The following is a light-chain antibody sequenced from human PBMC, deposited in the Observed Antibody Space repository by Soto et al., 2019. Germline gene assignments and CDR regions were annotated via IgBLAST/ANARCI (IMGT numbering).Light chain of an antibody. CDR1: QSIRSY. Sequence: DIQMTQSPSSLSASVGDRVTITCRASQSIRSYLNWYQQKPGKAPKLLIYAASSLQSGVPSRFSGSGSGTDFTLTISSLQPEDFATYYCHQSYSTPRYTFGQGTKLEIK. CDR3: HQSYSTPRYT. V-gene: IGKV1-39*01. CDR2: AAS. J-gene: IGKJ2*01.